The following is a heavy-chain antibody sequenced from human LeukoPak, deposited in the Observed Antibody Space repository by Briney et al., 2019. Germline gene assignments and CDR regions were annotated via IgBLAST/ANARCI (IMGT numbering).Heavy chain of an antibody. V-gene: IGHV4-39*01. CDR3: ARLREVRESWYFDL. J-gene: IGHJ2*01. D-gene: IGHD3-10*01. CDR1: GGSISSSSYY. Sequence: SETLSLTCTVSGGSISSSSYYWGWIRQPPGKGLEWIGSIYYSGSTYYNPSLKSRVTTSVDTSKNQFSLKLSSVTAADTAVYYCARLREVRESWYFDLWGRGTLVTVSS. CDR2: IYYSGST.